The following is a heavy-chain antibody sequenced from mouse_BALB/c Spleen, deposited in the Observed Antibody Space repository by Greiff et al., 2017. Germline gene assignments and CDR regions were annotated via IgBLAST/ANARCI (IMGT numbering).Heavy chain of an antibody. J-gene: IGHJ2*01. Sequence: EVKLMESGGGLVKPGGSLKLSCAASGFTFSSYAMSWVRQSPEKRLEWVAEISSGGSYTYYPDTVTGRFTISRDNAKNTLYLEMSSLRSEDTAMYYCARDGAKYRYDYWGQGTTLTVSS. CDR2: ISSGGSYT. CDR1: GFTFSSYA. V-gene: IGHV5-9-4*01. D-gene: IGHD2-14*01. CDR3: ARDGAKYRYDY.